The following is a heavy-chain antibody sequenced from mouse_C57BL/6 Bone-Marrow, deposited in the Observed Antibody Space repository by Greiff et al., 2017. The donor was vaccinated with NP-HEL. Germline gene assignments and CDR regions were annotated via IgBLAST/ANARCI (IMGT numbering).Heavy chain of an antibody. CDR2: ISYDGSN. CDR1: GYSITSGYY. D-gene: IGHD2-4*01. Sequence: EVKLQESGPGLVKPSQSLSLTCSVTGYSITSGYYWNWIRQFPGNKLEWMGYISYDGSNNYNPSLKNRISITRDTSKNQFFLKLNSVTTEDTATYDCARGKVYYDYDEGENYAMDYWGQGTSVTVSS. V-gene: IGHV3-6*01. CDR3: ARGKVYYDYDEGENYAMDY. J-gene: IGHJ4*01.